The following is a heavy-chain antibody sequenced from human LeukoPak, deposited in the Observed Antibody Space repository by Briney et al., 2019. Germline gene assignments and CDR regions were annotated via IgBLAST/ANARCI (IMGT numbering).Heavy chain of an antibody. CDR3: ARAAMSYSSGQESGY. J-gene: IGHJ4*02. CDR2: ISSSSSYI. V-gene: IGHV3-21*01. Sequence: GGSLRLSCAASEFTFSRYSMNWVRQAPGKGLEWVSSISSSSSYIYYADSVKGRFTISRDNAKNSLYLQMNSLRAEDTAVYYCARAAMSYSSGQESGYWGQGTLVTVSS. D-gene: IGHD6-19*01. CDR1: EFTFSRYS.